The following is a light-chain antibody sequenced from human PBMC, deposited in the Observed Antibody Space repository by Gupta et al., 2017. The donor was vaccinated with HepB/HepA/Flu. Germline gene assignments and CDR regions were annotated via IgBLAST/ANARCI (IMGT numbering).Light chain of an antibody. CDR1: SSNIGAGYD. CDR3: QSYDSSLSGSVV. J-gene: IGLJ2*01. Sequence: QSVLTQPPSVSGAPVQRGTISCTGSSSNIGAGYDVHWYQQLPGTAPKLLIYGNSNRPSGVPDRFSGSKSGTSASLAITGLQAEDEADYYCQSYDSSLSGSVVFGGGTKLTVL. CDR2: GNS. V-gene: IGLV1-40*01.